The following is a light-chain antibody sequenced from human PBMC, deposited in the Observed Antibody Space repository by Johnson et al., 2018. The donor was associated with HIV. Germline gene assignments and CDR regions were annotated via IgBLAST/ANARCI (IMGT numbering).Light chain of an antibody. CDR3: GTWDTSLSAGGV. J-gene: IGLJ1*01. CDR2: EHS. Sequence: QSVLTQPPSVSAAPGQKVTISCSGSISNIGNKYVSWYQQLPGTAPKLLIYEHSKRPPGIPDRFSGSKSGTSATLGITGLQTGDEADYYCGTWDTSLSAGGVFGSGTKVTVL. V-gene: IGLV1-51*02. CDR1: ISNIGNKY.